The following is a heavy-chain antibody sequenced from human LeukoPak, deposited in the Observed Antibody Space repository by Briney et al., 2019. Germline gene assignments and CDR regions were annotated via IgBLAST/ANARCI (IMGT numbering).Heavy chain of an antibody. CDR2: IRSNSDGGTI. J-gene: IGHJ5*02. D-gene: IGHD3-22*01. Sequence: PGGSLRLSCAASGFTFSSYAMSWVRQAPGKGLEWVGRIRSNSDGGTIDYAAPVKGRFALSRDDSKNTLYLQMNSLQTEDTAVYYCATDFYDTTWGQGTLVTVSS. V-gene: IGHV3-15*01. CDR1: GFTFSSYA. CDR3: ATDFYDTT.